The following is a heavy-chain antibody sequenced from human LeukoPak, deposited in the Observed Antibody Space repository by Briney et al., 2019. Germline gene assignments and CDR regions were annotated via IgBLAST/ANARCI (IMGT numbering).Heavy chain of an antibody. CDR1: GFTFSSYA. V-gene: IGHV3-23*01. D-gene: IGHD3-3*02. CDR2: ISVSGGST. CDR3: AKDLSIFGVVMIFDY. Sequence: GGSLRLSCAASGFTFSSYAMSWVRQAPGKGLEWVSAISVSGGSTYYADSVKGRFTISRDNSKNTLYLQVNSLRAEDTAVYYCAKDLSIFGVVMIFDYWGQGTLVTVSS. J-gene: IGHJ4*02.